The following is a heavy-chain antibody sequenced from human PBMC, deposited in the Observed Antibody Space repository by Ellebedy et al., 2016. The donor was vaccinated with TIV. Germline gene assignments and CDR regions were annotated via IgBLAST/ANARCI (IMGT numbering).Heavy chain of an antibody. J-gene: IGHJ5*02. CDR1: GFTFSSYW. CDR3: AREGNYDYVWGRDNWFDP. Sequence: PGGSLRLSCAASGFTFSSYWMSWVRQAPGKGLEWVANIKEDGSEKYYVDSVKGRFTISRDNAKNSLYLQMNSLRAEDTAVYYCAREGNYDYVWGRDNWFDPWGQGTLVTVSS. CDR2: IKEDGSEK. D-gene: IGHD3-16*01. V-gene: IGHV3-7*01.